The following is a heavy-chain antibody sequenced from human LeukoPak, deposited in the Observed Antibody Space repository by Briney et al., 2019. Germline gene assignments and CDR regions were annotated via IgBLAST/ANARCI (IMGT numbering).Heavy chain of an antibody. CDR2: ISGSGGST. Sequence: GGSLRLSCAASGFTFSSYAMSWVRQAPGKGLEWASAISGSGGSTYYADSVKGRFTISRDNSKNTLYLQMNSLRAEDTAVYYCASGEWIVGYFHHWGQGTLVTVSS. CDR3: ASGEWIVGYFHH. D-gene: IGHD2-15*01. J-gene: IGHJ1*01. V-gene: IGHV3-23*01. CDR1: GFTFSSYA.